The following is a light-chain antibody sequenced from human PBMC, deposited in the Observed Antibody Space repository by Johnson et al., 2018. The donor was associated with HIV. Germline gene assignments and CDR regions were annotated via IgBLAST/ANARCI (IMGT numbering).Light chain of an antibody. CDR1: SSNIGNNY. CDR2: ENN. J-gene: IGLJ1*01. CDR3: GTWDTSPSVYG. V-gene: IGLV1-51*02. Sequence: HSVLTQPPSVSAAPGQKVSISCSGSSSNIGNNYVSWYQQLPGTAPKLLIYENNKRPSGIPDRFSGSKSDTSATLGITGLQTGDEAEYYCGTWDTSPSVYGFVTGPNVPVL.